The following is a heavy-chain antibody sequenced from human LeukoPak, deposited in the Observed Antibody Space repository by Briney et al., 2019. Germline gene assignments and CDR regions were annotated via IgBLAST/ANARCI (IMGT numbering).Heavy chain of an antibody. V-gene: IGHV3-23*01. CDR3: GKEGGA. CDR2: IGGRGGST. J-gene: IGHJ5*02. CDR1: GFRFSDFT. D-gene: IGHD3-16*01. Sequence: GGSLRLSCAASGFRFSDFTMTWVRQAPGKGPEWVSAIGGRGGSTYYADSLGGRFTISRDNSKDMVYLQMNSLKGEETATYYCGKEGGAWGQGTKVTVSS.